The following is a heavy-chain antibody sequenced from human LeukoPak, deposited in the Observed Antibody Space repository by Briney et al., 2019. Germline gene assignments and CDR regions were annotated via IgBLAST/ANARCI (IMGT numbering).Heavy chain of an antibody. CDR3: AKDGVLVTMTGNYFDY. Sequence: PGGSLRLSCAASGFTFSSYSMKWVRQAPGKGLEWVSFISSSSSYIYYRDSVKGRFTISRDNSKNTLYLQMNSLRTEDTAVYYCAKDGVLVTMTGNYFDYWGQGTLLTVSS. V-gene: IGHV3-21*01. D-gene: IGHD3-22*01. CDR2: ISSSSSYI. CDR1: GFTFSSYS. J-gene: IGHJ4*02.